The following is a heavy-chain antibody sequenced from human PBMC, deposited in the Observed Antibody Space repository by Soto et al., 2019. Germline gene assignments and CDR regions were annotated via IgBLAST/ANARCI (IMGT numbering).Heavy chain of an antibody. CDR2: INPNSGGT. J-gene: IGHJ6*02. CDR3: AISGYDFLGMDV. Sequence: GESLKISCKGSGYTFTGYYMHWVRQAPGQGLEWMGWINPNSGGTNYAQKFQGWVTMTRDTSISTAYMELSRLRSDDTAVYYCAISGYDFLGMDVWGQGTTVTVSS. D-gene: IGHD5-12*01. V-gene: IGHV1-2*04. CDR1: GYTFTGYY.